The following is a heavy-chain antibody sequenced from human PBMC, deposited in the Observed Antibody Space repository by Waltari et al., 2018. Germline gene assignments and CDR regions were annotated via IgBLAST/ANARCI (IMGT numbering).Heavy chain of an antibody. J-gene: IGHJ5*02. V-gene: IGHV4-39*01. Sequence: QLQLQESGPGLVKPSETLSLTCSVSGASISSSNYYWGWIRQPPGKGLEWIGSMFNGGRTYYNPPLKSRVTISVDTSKNQFSLRLNSVTAADTAIYYCARHGYSGGWFDPWGQGTLVTVSS. D-gene: IGHD4-17*01. CDR2: MFNGGRT. CDR1: GASISSSNYY. CDR3: ARHGYSGGWFDP.